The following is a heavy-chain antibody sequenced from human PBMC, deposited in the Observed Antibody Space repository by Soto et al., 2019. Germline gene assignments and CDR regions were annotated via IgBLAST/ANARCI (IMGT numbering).Heavy chain of an antibody. CDR1: GFTFSSYA. CDR2: ISGSGGST. D-gene: IGHD3-16*02. CDR3: ARDAVITFGGVIVKYYGMDV. Sequence: EVQLLESGGGLVQPGGSLRLSCAASGFTFSSYAMTWVRQAPGKGLEWVSAISGSGGSTYYADSVKGRFTISRDNSKSTLYLHMNSLGAEYTAVYYCARDAVITFGGVIVKYYGMDVWGQGTTVTVSS. J-gene: IGHJ6*02. V-gene: IGHV3-23*01.